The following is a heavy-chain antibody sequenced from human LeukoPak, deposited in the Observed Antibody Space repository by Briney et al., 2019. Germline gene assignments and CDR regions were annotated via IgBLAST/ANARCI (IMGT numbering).Heavy chain of an antibody. V-gene: IGHV4-59*01. CDR2: IYYSGGT. J-gene: IGHJ4*02. Sequence: SETLSLTCTVSGGSIRSYYWSWIRQSPGKGLEWIGYIYYSGGTNYNPSLKSRVTISIDTSNNQLSLQLSSVTAADTAVYYCARLEATVSIHAYFDYWGQGTLVTVSS. CDR1: GGSIRSYY. CDR3: ARLEATVSIHAYFDY. D-gene: IGHD4-17*01.